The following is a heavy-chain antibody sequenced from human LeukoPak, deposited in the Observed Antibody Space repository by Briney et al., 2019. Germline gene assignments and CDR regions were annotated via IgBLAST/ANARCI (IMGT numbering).Heavy chain of an antibody. Sequence: GGSLRLSCAASGFTFSSHAMSWVRQAPGKGLEWVSAISGSGGSTYYADSVKGRFTISRDNSKNTLYLQMNSLRAEDTAVYYCARDYGDYKFDYWGQGTLVTVSS. CDR2: ISGSGGST. D-gene: IGHD4-17*01. J-gene: IGHJ4*02. CDR1: GFTFSSHA. CDR3: ARDYGDYKFDY. V-gene: IGHV3-23*01.